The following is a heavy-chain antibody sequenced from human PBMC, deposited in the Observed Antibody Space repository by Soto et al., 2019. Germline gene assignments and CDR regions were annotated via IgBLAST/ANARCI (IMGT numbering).Heavy chain of an antibody. J-gene: IGHJ4*02. CDR2: ISNTGGGT. V-gene: IGHV3-23*01. CDR3: AKDRLAGNFDY. Sequence: GGSLRLSCAASGFTFNNYAMNWVRQAPGMGLEWVATISNTGGGTYYADSVKGRFTISRDNSKNTLYLQMSSLRVEDTAVYYCAKDRLAGNFDYWGQGTQVPVSS. CDR1: GFTFNNYA.